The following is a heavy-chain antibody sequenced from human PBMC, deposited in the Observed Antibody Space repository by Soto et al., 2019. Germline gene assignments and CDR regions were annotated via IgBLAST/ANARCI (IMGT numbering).Heavy chain of an antibody. CDR1: GGTFSSYA. CDR2: IIPIFGTA. J-gene: IGHJ3*02. D-gene: IGHD2-15*01. CDR3: ARDSAHGGKILDDAFDI. V-gene: IGHV1-69*06. Sequence: SVKVSCKASGGTFSSYAISWVRQAPGQGLEWMGGIIPIFGTANYAQKFQGRVTITADKSTSTAYMELSSLRSEDTAVYYCARDSAHGGKILDDAFDIWGQGTMVTVSS.